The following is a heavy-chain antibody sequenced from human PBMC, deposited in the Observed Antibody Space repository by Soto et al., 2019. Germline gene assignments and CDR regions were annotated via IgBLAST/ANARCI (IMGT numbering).Heavy chain of an antibody. V-gene: IGHV1-69*06. J-gene: IGHJ6*02. CDR2: IIPIFGTA. CDR3: ARGGAAAGTYYYYYGMDV. Sequence: SVKVYCKAAGDAFSRDASSWVRKETGQGLEWMGGIIPIFGTANYAQKFQGRVTITADKSTSTAYMELSSLRSEDTAVYYCARGGAAAGTYYYYYGMDVWGQGTSVTVSS. CDR1: GDAFSRDA. D-gene: IGHD6-13*01.